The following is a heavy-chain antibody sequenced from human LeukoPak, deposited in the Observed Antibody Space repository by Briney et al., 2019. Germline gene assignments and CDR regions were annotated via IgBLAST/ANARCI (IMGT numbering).Heavy chain of an antibody. CDR1: GGSFSGYY. J-gene: IGHJ4*02. CDR3: ARVVYRSHLDY. Sequence: SETLSLTCAVYGGSFSGYYWSWIRQPPGKGLEWIGEINHSGSTNYNPSLKSRVTISVDTSKNQFSLKLSSVTAADTAVYYCARVVYRSHLDYWGQGTLVTVSS. D-gene: IGHD2-2*02. CDR2: INHSGST. V-gene: IGHV4-34*01.